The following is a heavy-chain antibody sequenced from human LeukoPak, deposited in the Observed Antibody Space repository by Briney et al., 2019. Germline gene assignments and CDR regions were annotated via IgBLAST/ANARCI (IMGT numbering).Heavy chain of an antibody. V-gene: IGHV4-39*01. D-gene: IGHD2-2*01. CDR3: ARHPNLFVVVPAAYYYYYYYMDV. Sequence: SETLSLTCTVSGGSISSSSYYWGWIRQPPGKGLEWIGSIYYSGSTYYNPSLKSRVTISVDTSKNQFSLKLSSVTAADTAVYYCARHPNLFVVVPAAYYYYYYYMDVWGKGTTVTVSS. J-gene: IGHJ6*03. CDR1: GGSISSSSYY. CDR2: IYYSGST.